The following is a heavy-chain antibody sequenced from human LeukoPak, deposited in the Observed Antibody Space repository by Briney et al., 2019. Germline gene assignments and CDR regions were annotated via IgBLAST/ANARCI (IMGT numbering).Heavy chain of an antibody. CDR2: ISYDGSNK. Sequence: PGGSLRLSCAASGFTFSSYAMHWVRQAPGKGLEWVAVISYDGSNKYYADSVKGRFTISRDNSKNTLYLQMNSLRAEDTAVYYCARGPRCSTRWFGELLAPYYYYGMDVWGQGTTVTVSS. J-gene: IGHJ6*02. CDR3: ARGPRCSTRWFGELLAPYYYYGMDV. V-gene: IGHV3-30-3*01. CDR1: GFTFSSYA. D-gene: IGHD3-10*01.